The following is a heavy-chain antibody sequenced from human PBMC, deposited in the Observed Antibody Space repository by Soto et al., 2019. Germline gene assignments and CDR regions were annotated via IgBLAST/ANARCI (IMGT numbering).Heavy chain of an antibody. Sequence: EVQLLESGGGLVQPGGSLRLSCAASGFTFRTYAMSWVRQAPGKGMEWVSGILISGGATYYADSVKGRFSISRDNSKSTLYLQMNSLRAEDTAVYYCAKFSGGGSHYYYYMDVWGKGTTVTVSS. CDR2: ILISGGAT. CDR1: GFTFRTYA. J-gene: IGHJ6*03. CDR3: AKFSGGGSHYYYYMDV. V-gene: IGHV3-23*01. D-gene: IGHD2-15*01.